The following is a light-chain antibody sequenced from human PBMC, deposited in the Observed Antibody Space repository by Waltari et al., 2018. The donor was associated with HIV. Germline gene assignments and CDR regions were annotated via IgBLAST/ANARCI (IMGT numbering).Light chain of an antibody. CDR1: SSDVGGYNY. Sequence: QSALTQPASVSGSPGQSITISCTGTSSDVGGYNYVSWYQQHPGKAPKRMIYDVSKRPSGVSNRFSGSKAGNTASLTISGLQAEDEDDYYCCSYAGRSTVVFGGGTKLTVL. J-gene: IGLJ2*01. V-gene: IGLV2-23*02. CDR3: CSYAGRSTVV. CDR2: DVS.